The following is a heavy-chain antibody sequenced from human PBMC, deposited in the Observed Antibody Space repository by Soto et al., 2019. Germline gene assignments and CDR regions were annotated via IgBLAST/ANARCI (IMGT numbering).Heavy chain of an antibody. CDR1: GYSISSGYY. CDR2: IYHSGST. D-gene: IGHD3-10*01. Sequence: PSLTCAVSGYSISSGYYWGWIRQPPGKGLEWIGSIYHSGSTYYNPSLKSRVTISVDTSKNQFSLKLSSVTAADTAVYYCARSAGAQDYYYYYGMDVWGQGTTVTVSS. CDR3: ARSAGAQDYYYYYGMDV. V-gene: IGHV4-38-2*01. J-gene: IGHJ6*02.